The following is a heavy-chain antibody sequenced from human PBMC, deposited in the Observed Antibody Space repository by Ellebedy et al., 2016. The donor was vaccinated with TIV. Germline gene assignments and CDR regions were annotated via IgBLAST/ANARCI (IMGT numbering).Heavy chain of an antibody. CDR1: GDSTSGYY. J-gene: IGHJ5*02. CDR2: MYYSGST. CDR3: ARDPALPRGRLDT. V-gene: IGHV4-4*07. Sequence: MPSETLSLTCTVSGDSTSGYYWSWIRQPAGKGLEWIGRMYYSGSTNHNPSLKSRVTMSVDTSKNQFSLKLRSVTAADTAVYYCARDPALPRGRLDTWGQGTLVTVSS.